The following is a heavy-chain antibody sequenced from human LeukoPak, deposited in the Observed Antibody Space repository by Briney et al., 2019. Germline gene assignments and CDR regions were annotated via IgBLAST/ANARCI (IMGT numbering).Heavy chain of an antibody. CDR1: GGSFSCYY. V-gene: IGHV4-34*01. D-gene: IGHD3-3*01. CDR2: INHSGST. Sequence: SETLSLTFAVYGGSFSCYYWSWLRQPPGKGLEWIGGINHSGSTNYNPSLKSRVTISVDTSKNQFSLQLSSVTAADTAVYYCARGLKGITIFGVVIQVGYFDYWGQGTLVTVSS. CDR3: ARGLKGITIFGVVIQVGYFDY. J-gene: IGHJ4*02.